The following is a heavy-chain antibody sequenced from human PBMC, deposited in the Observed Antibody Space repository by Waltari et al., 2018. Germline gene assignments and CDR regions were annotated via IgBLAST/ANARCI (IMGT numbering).Heavy chain of an antibody. V-gene: IGHV4-4*02. J-gene: IGHJ4*02. CDR1: GDSISGTYW. D-gene: IGHD2-2*01. CDR2: VHHSGKT. CDR3: AGDRAIGLFFDY. Sequence: QVQLQESGQGLVKPSGTLSLTCAVSGDSISGTYWWRWVRQSPEKGLEWIGQVHHSGKTHYNPSLQSRVTISVDKPKNQFYLNLNSVTAADTAVYYCAGDRAIGLFFDYWGRGTLVTVSS.